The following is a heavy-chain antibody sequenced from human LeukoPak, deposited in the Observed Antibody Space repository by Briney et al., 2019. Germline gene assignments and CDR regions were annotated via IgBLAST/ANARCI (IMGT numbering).Heavy chain of an antibody. D-gene: IGHD5-18*01. CDR1: GYSISSGYY. CDR2: IYYSGST. CDR3: ARTTEGGYSYGYFYYYYMDV. Sequence: SETLSLTCTVSGYSISSGYYWGWIRPPPGKGLEWIGYIYYSGSTNYKSSLKSRVTISVDTSKNQFSLKLSSVTAADTAVYYCARTTEGGYSYGYFYYYYMDVWGKGTTVTISS. J-gene: IGHJ6*03. V-gene: IGHV4-61*01.